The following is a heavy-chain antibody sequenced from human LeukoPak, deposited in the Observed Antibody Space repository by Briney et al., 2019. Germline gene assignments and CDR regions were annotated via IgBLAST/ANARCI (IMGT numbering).Heavy chain of an antibody. D-gene: IGHD1-1*01. V-gene: IGHV3-21*01. CDR2: ITSSSRYI. CDR3: ATSPGELEFDY. Sequence: PGGSLRLSCAVSGFTFSSYSMNWVRQAPGKGLEWVSSITSSSRYIYYADSVKGRFTISRDNAKNSLYLQMNNLRAEDTAIYYCATSPGELEFDYWGQGTLVTVS. CDR1: GFTFSSYS. J-gene: IGHJ4*02.